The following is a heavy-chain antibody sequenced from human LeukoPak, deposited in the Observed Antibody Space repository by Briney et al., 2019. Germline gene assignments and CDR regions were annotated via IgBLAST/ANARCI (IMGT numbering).Heavy chain of an antibody. D-gene: IGHD6-13*01. CDR3: AKTRPLDSSSWSHGDY. J-gene: IGHJ4*02. V-gene: IGHV3-23*01. CDR2: ISGSGDST. CDR1: GFTFSSYA. Sequence: GGSLRLSCAASGFTFSSYAMSWVRQAPGKGLEWVSAISGSGDSTYYGDSVKGRFTISRDNSKNTLYLQKNSLRAEDTAVYYCAKTRPLDSSSWSHGDYWGQGTLVTVSS.